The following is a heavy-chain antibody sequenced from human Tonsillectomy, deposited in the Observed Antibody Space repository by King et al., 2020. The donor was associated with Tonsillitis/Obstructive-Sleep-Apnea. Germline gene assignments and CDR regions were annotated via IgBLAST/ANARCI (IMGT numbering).Heavy chain of an antibody. J-gene: IGHJ6*03. CDR3: AREKAYYYYYMDV. CDR1: GFTFSSYS. V-gene: IGHV3-48*02. CDR2: ISGSRSTI. Sequence: VQLVESGGGLVQPGGSLRLSCAASGFTFSSYSMNWVRQAPGKGLEWVSYISGSRSTIYYADSVKGRFTISRDNAKNSLNLQMNSLRDEDTAVYYCAREKAYYYYYMDVWGKGTTVTVSS.